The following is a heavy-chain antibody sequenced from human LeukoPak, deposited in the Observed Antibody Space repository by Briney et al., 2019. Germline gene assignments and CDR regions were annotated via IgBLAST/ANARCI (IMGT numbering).Heavy chain of an antibody. D-gene: IGHD3-22*01. CDR2: ISAYNGNT. CDR3: ARDPPYHYDSSGYYYAIFDY. V-gene: IGHV1-18*01. J-gene: IGHJ4*02. Sequence: GASVKVSCKASGYTFTSYGISWVRQAPGQGLEWMGWISAYNGNTNYAQKLQGRVTMTTDTSTSTAYMELRSLRSDDTAVYYCARDPPYHYDSSGYYYAIFDYWGQGTLVTVSS. CDR1: GYTFTSYG.